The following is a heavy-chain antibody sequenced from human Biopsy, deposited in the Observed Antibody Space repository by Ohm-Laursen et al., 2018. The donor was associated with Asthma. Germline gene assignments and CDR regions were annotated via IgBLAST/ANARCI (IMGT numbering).Heavy chain of an antibody. V-gene: IGHV1-69*01. D-gene: IGHD2-2*01. Sequence: SSVKVSCKSLGGTFNTYVIGWVRQASGQGLEWMGGIHSVFGTTTYPQKFQDRVTITADDSTSTVYMELSSLRSEDTAVYYCARKAGSCISRTCYSLDFWGQGTLVTVSS. CDR2: IHSVFGTT. CDR1: GGTFNTYV. CDR3: ARKAGSCISRTCYSLDF. J-gene: IGHJ4*02.